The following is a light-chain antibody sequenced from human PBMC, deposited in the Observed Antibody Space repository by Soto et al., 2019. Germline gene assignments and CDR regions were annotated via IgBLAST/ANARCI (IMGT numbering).Light chain of an antibody. CDR2: DAS. Sequence: AIRMTQSPSSFSASTGDRVTITCRASQGISSYLAWYQQKPGKAPKLLIYDASSLESGVPSRFSGSGSGTEFTLTISSLQSEDFAVYYCQQYNNWPLTFGGGTKVDI. CDR3: QQYNNWPLT. J-gene: IGKJ4*01. V-gene: IGKV1-8*01. CDR1: QGISSY.